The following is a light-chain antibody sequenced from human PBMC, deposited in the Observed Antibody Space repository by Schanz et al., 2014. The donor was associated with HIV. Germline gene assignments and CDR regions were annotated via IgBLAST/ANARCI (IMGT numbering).Light chain of an antibody. CDR2: GNN. V-gene: IGLV1-47*02. CDR1: SSNIGRNY. Sequence: QSVLTQPPSASGPPGQRVTISCSGSSSNIGRNYVYWYQQLPGTAPKLLIYGNNNRPSGVPDRFSGSKSGTSASLAITGLQAEDEADYYCQSCDISLSGVVFGGGTKLTVL. J-gene: IGLJ2*01. CDR3: QSCDISLSGVV.